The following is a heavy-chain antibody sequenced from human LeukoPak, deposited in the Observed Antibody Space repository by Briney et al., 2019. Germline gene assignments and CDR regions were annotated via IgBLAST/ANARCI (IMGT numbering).Heavy chain of an antibody. CDR1: GYTFTGYY. CDR2: INPDSGGT. CDR3: ARDWAYYYDSSGSLGFDY. D-gene: IGHD3-22*01. Sequence: ASVKVSCTASGYTFTGYYMHWVRQAPGQGLEWMGWINPDSGGTNYAQKFQGRVTMTRDTSISTAYMELSRLRSDDTAVYYCARDWAYYYDSSGSLGFDYWGQGTLVTVSS. V-gene: IGHV1-2*02. J-gene: IGHJ4*02.